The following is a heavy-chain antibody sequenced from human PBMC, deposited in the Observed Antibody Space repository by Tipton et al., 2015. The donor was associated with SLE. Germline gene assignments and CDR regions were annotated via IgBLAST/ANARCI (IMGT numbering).Heavy chain of an antibody. Sequence: TLSLTCAVYGGSFSGYYWSWIRQPPGKGLEWIGSIYYSGSTYYNPSLKSRVTISVDTSKNQFSLKLSSVTAADTAVYYCASCSRSDAFDIWGQGRMVTVSS. D-gene: IGHD2-2*01. CDR3: ASCSRSDAFDI. V-gene: IGHV4-34*01. CDR1: GGSFSGYY. CDR2: IYYSGST. J-gene: IGHJ3*02.